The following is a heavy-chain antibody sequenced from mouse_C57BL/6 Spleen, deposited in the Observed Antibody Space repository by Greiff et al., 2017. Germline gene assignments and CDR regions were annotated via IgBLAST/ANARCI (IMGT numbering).Heavy chain of an antibody. J-gene: IGHJ1*03. V-gene: IGHV5-9*01. CDR1: GFTFSSYT. D-gene: IGHD1-1*01. CDR2: ISGGGGNT. Sequence: EVKLMESGGGLVKPGGSLKLSCAASGFTFSSYTMSWVRQTPEKRLEWVATISGGGGNTYYPDSVKGRFTISRDNAKNTLSLQMSSLRSEDTALYYCARHEGIITVVEYFDVWGTGTTVTVSS. CDR3: ARHEGIITVVEYFDV.